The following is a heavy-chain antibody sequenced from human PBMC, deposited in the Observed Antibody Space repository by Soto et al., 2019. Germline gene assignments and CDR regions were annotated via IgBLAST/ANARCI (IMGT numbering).Heavy chain of an antibody. J-gene: IGHJ4*02. CDR3: ARRESGSPFRY. V-gene: IGHV4-39*01. Sequence: VQLLESGGGLVQPGGSLRLSCAASGFIFSDYAMRWVRQAPGKGLEWIGTIYYSGSTYYNPSLKSRVTISVDTSKNQFSLKLSSVTAADTAVYYCARRESGSPFRYWGQGTLVTVSS. CDR1: GFIFSDYA. D-gene: IGHD1-26*01. CDR2: IYYSGST.